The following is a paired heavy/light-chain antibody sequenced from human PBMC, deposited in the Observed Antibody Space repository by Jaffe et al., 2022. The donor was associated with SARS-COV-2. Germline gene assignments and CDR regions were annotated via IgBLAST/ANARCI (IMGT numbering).Heavy chain of an antibody. CDR1: GFTFSDYA. CDR2: ISGSGSTT. D-gene: IGHD4-17*01. J-gene: IGHJ6*03. Sequence: EVQLVESGGGFVQPGGSLRLSCVASGFTFSDYAMSWVRQAPGKGPEWVSIISGSGSTTYYADSVKGRFTISRGNSGNTLYLQMNSLRVEDTAVYYCAKGGTTVILYYYMDGWGNGTTVTVSS. CDR3: AKGGTTVILYYYMDG. V-gene: IGHV3-23*04.
Light chain of an antibody. CDR3: QQYNDWPPRNT. CDR1: QRIGYN. V-gene: IGKV3-15*01. CDR2: GAS. Sequence: EIVMTQSPATLSVSPGERATLSCRASQRIGYNLAWYQQKPGQAPRLLIYGASTRATGVAARFSGSGSGTEFTLTISSLQSEDFATYYCQQYNDWPPRNTFGQGTKLEIK. J-gene: IGKJ2*01.